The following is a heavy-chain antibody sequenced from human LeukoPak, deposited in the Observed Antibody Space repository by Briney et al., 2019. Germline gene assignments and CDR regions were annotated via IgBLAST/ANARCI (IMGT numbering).Heavy chain of an antibody. CDR3: ARDIVRGKDAFDI. CDR1: GGSISSGSYY. D-gene: IGHD3-10*01. CDR2: IYTSGST. Sequence: PSQTLSLTCTVSGGSISSGSYYWSWIRQPAGKGLEWIGRIYTSGSTNYNPSLKSRVTISVDTSKNQFSLHLSSVTAADMAVYYCARDIVRGKDAFDIWGQGTMVTVSS. V-gene: IGHV4-61*02. J-gene: IGHJ3*02.